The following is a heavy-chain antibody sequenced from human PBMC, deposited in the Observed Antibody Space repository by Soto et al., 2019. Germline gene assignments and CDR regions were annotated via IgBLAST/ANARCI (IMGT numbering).Heavy chain of an antibody. CDR1: GYTFTSYA. J-gene: IGHJ4*02. V-gene: IGHV1-3*01. Sequence: ASVKVSCKASGYTFTSYAMHWVRQAPGQRLEWMGWINAGKGNTKYSQKFQGRVTLTRDTSASTAYMELSSLSSEDTAVYYRARAGDDCSTTSCYMIDYWGQGTLVTVSS. D-gene: IGHD2-2*01. CDR3: ARAGDDCSTTSCYMIDY. CDR2: INAGKGNT.